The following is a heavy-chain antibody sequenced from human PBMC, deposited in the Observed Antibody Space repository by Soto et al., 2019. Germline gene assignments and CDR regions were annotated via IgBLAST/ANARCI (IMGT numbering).Heavy chain of an antibody. CDR2: INPGSGAA. CDR3: ALGGDVGVTGSAAFVM. J-gene: IGHJ3*01. V-gene: IGHV1-46*03. CDR1: GYTVTTHY. D-gene: IGHD3-3*01. Sequence: QVQLVQSGAEVKKPGASVKISCTASGYTVTTHYMHWVRQAPGRGLEWMGAINPGSGAAKYTQTFQARVSITRDTSTNTVYMEMSALRSEDTAVFYFALGGDVGVTGSAAFVMWGQWTMFTLSS.